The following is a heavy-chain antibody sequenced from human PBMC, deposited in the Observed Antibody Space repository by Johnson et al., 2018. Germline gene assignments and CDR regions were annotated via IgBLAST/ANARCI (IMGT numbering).Heavy chain of an antibody. J-gene: IGHJ3*02. CDR1: GFTFDDYA. V-gene: IGHV3-9*01. CDR3: ARDHAPYCSSTSCYSGDAFDI. D-gene: IGHD2-2*01. CDR2: ISWNSGSI. Sequence: QLVESGGGVVQPGRSXRLSCAASGFTFDDYAMHWVRQAPGKGLEWVSGISWNSGSIGYADSVKGRFTISRDNAKNSLYLQMNSQRAEDTAVYYCARDHAPYCSSTSCYSGDAFDIWGQGTMVTVSS.